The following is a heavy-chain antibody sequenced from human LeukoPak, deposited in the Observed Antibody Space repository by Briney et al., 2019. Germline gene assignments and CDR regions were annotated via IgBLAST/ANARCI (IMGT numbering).Heavy chain of an antibody. CDR2: ISSSSSYI. J-gene: IGHJ4*02. Sequence: GGSLRLSCAASGFTFSSYSMNWVRQAPGKGLEWVSSISSSSSYIYYADSVKGRFTISRDNAKNSLYLQMNSLRAEDTAVYYCASWDSSDRGFDYWGQGTLVTVSS. CDR3: ASWDSSDRGFDY. V-gene: IGHV3-21*01. CDR1: GFTFSSYS. D-gene: IGHD6-25*01.